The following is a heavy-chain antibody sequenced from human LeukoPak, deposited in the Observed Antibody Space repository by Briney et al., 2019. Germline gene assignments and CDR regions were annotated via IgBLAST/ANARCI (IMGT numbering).Heavy chain of an antibody. CDR3: ARDLVTPIDY. D-gene: IGHD2-21*02. V-gene: IGHV3-7*03. J-gene: IGHJ4*02. Sequence: PGGSLRLSCAASGFTFSDYYMSWIRQAPGKGLEWVASIKQDGSEKYVDSVKGRFTISRDNAKNSLYLQMNSLRAEDTAVFYCARDLVTPIDYWGQGTLVTVSS. CDR2: IKQDGSEK. CDR1: GFTFSDYY.